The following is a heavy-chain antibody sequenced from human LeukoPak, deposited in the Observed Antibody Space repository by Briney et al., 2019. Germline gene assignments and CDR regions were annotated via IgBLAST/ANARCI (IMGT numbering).Heavy chain of an antibody. CDR3: ARETTGYARYFDN. CDR1: GGSVSSCY. Sequence: SETLSLTCTVSGGSVSSCYWSWIRQPPGKGLEWIGYIYYSGSTNYNPSLKGRVTISVDTSKNQFSLKLSSVTAADTAVYYCARETTGYARYFDNWGQGTLVTVSS. V-gene: IGHV4-59*02. CDR2: IYYSGST. D-gene: IGHD5-12*01. J-gene: IGHJ4*02.